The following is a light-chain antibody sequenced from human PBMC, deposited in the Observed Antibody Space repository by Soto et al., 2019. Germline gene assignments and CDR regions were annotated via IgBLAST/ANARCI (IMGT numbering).Light chain of an antibody. CDR3: QVWDSSTVI. CDR1: RLGDKY. CDR2: QDN. Sequence: SYELTQEPSVSVSPGQTIILTCSGDRLGDKYASWYQHRPGQSPVLVIYQDNRRPSGIPDRFSGSNSGNTATLTISETQAIEEADYYCQVWDSSTVIFGGGTQLTVL. V-gene: IGLV3-1*01. J-gene: IGLJ2*01.